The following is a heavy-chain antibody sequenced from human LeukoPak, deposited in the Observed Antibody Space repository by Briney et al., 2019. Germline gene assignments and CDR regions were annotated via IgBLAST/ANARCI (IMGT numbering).Heavy chain of an antibody. V-gene: IGHV1-69*04. CDR2: IIPILDIA. J-gene: IGHJ4*02. Sequence: ASVKVSCKASGGTFSSYAISWVRQAPGQGLEWMGRIIPILDIANYAQKLQGRVTITADKLTSTAYMELSSLRSEDTAVYYCARGPQDSYSGSPYDYWGQGTLVTVSS. CDR1: GGTFSSYA. D-gene: IGHD1-26*01. CDR3: ARGPQDSYSGSPYDY.